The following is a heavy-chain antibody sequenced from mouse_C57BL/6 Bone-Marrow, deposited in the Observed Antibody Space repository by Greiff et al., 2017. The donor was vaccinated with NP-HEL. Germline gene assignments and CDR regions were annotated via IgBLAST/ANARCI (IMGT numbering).Heavy chain of an antibody. V-gene: IGHV1-81*01. Sequence: QVHVKQSGAELARPGASVKLSCKASGYTFTSYGISWVKQRTGQGLEWIGEIYPRSGNTYYNEKFKGKATLTADKSSSTAYMELRSLTSEDSAVYFCARGWDYAMDYWGQGTSVTVSS. D-gene: IGHD1-1*02. J-gene: IGHJ4*01. CDR2: IYPRSGNT. CDR1: GYTFTSYG. CDR3: ARGWDYAMDY.